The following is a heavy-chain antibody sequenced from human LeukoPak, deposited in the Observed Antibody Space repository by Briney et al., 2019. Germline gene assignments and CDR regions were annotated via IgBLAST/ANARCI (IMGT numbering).Heavy chain of an antibody. J-gene: IGHJ4*02. D-gene: IGHD6-6*01. Sequence: GASVKVSCKASGYTFTGYYMHWVRQAPGQGLEWMGWINPNSGGTNYAQKLQGRVTMTTDTSTSTAYMELRSLRSDDTAVYYCARDYSSSSDHFDYWGQGTLVTVSS. V-gene: IGHV1-2*02. CDR3: ARDYSSSSDHFDY. CDR1: GYTFTGYY. CDR2: INPNSGGT.